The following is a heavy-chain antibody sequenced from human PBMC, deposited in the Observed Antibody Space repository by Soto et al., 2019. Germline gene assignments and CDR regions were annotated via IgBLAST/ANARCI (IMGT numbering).Heavy chain of an antibody. Sequence: QVQLVESGGGVVQPGRSLRLSCAASGFIFSTYGMHWVRQAPGKGLEWLSVISYDGNNKYYADSVKGRFTISRDKSKNTLYLQMNSLRPEDTAVYYCAKDRGWSSADLEYWGQGTLVTVSS. V-gene: IGHV3-30*18. CDR3: AKDRGWSSADLEY. CDR1: GFIFSTYG. D-gene: IGHD6-19*01. CDR2: ISYDGNNK. J-gene: IGHJ4*02.